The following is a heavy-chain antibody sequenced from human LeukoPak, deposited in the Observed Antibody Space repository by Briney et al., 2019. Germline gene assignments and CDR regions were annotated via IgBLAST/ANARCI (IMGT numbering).Heavy chain of an antibody. CDR1: GGSISSDNYY. V-gene: IGHV4-61*02. J-gene: IGHJ2*01. CDR3: AKHPWFGEFWYFDL. Sequence: SETLSLTCTVSGGSISSDNYYWSWIRQPAGKGLEWIGRIYTSGSTNYNPSLKSRVTMSLDTSKNQFSLDLSSVTAADTAVYYCAKHPWFGEFWYFDLWGRGTLVTVSS. D-gene: IGHD3-10*01. CDR2: IYTSGST.